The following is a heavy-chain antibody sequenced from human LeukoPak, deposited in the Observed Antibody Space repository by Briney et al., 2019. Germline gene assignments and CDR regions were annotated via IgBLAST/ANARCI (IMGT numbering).Heavy chain of an antibody. CDR1: GGSIRSGSHY. J-gene: IGHJ4*02. Sequence: SETLSLTCTVSGGSIRSGSHYWAWLRQPPGKGLEWVGSIFYSYRTYYNPSLETRLPISIDTPKHHFSLKLSSLSAAHTSVYYCAKRDDSGGNLVDLWGQGTLVTVS. CDR2: IFYSYRT. CDR3: AKRDDSGGNLVDL. V-gene: IGHV4-39*02. D-gene: IGHD3-22*01.